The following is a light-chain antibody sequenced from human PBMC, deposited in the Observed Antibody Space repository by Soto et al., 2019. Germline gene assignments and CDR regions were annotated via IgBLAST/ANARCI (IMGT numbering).Light chain of an antibody. V-gene: IGKV3-20*01. CDR2: GAA. J-gene: IGKJ3*01. CDR3: QQDGSSPIFT. CDR1: QSVSSSY. Sequence: EIVLTQSPGTLSLSPGERATLSCRASQSVSSSYLAWYQQKPGQAPRLLIYGAASRVTGIPDRFSGSRSGTDCALTISRLEPEDFAVYYCQQDGSSPIFTFGPGTKVDI.